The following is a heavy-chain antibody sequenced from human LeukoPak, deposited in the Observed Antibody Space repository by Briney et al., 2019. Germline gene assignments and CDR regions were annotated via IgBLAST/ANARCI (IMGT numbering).Heavy chain of an antibody. V-gene: IGHV3-7*01. CDR3: ARDPALYYYDSSGYSGSDY. J-gene: IGHJ4*02. CDR1: GFTFSSYW. CDR2: IKQDGSEK. Sequence: GGSLRLSCAASGFTFSSYWMSWVRQAPGKGLEWVANIKQDGSEKYYVDSVKGRFTISRDNAKNSLYLQMNSLRAEDTAVYYCARDPALYYYDSSGYSGSDYWGQGTLVTVSS. D-gene: IGHD3-22*01.